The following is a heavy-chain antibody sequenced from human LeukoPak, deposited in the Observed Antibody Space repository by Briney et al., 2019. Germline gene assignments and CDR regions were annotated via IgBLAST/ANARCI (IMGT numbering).Heavy chain of an antibody. D-gene: IGHD4-17*01. CDR3: ARGHTAVTRHFDF. J-gene: IGHJ4*02. V-gene: IGHV3-21*01. CDR2: ISSSSSYI. Sequence: GGSLRLSCAASGLTFSSYSMNWVRQAPGKGLEWVSSISSSSSYIYYADSVKGRFTISRDNAKNLLYLDMNSLRAEDTAVYYCARGHTAVTRHFDFWGQGTLVTVSS. CDR1: GLTFSSYS.